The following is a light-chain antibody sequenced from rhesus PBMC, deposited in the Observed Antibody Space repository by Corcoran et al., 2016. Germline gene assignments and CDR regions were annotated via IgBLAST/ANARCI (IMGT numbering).Light chain of an antibody. J-gene: IGKJ4*01. V-gene: IGKV3S9*01. CDR3: QQYSNWPLT. CDR1: QSVGSS. CDR2: YAS. Sequence: ETVMMQSPATLSLSPGERATLSCRASQSVGSSLAWYQQKPGQAPRLLIYYASSRATGIPDRFSGRGSGTDFTLTISSLEPEDFAVYYCQQYSNWPLTFGGGTKVEIK.